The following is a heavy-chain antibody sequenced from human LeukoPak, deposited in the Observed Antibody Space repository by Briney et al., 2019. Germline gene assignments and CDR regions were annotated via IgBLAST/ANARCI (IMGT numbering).Heavy chain of an antibody. Sequence: PSETLSLTCTVSGGSISSYYWSWIRQPPGKGLEWIGYIYYSGSTNYNPSLKSRVTISVDTSKNQFSLKLSSVTAADTAVYYCARLGEGASSAFDIWGQGTMVTVSS. J-gene: IGHJ3*02. D-gene: IGHD3-16*01. CDR2: IYYSGST. CDR3: ARLGEGASSAFDI. CDR1: GGSISSYY. V-gene: IGHV4-59*01.